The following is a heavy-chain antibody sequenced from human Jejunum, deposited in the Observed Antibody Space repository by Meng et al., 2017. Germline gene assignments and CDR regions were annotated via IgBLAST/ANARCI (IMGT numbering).Heavy chain of an antibody. CDR2: ISSSGSTK. Sequence: GGSLRLSCVASGFTFSSYEMNWVRQAPGKGLEWLSYISSSGSTKNYADSVKGRFTISRDNAKNSLVLQINSLRVEDTAVYYCEREATTLPDYWGQGTLVTVSS. D-gene: IGHD5-12*01. CDR1: GFTFSSYE. J-gene: IGHJ4*02. V-gene: IGHV3-48*03. CDR3: EREATTLPDY.